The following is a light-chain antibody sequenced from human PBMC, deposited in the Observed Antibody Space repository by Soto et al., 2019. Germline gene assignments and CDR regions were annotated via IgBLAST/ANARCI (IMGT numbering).Light chain of an antibody. CDR2: GAS. CDR3: QQYSSSLFT. Sequence: DIVLTQSPGTLSLSPGERATLSCRARQSVSSKYLAWYQQKPGQAPRVLIYGASIRATGIPERFSGGGSGTDFTLTITRLEPEDIAVYYCQQYSSSLFTFGPETKVDIK. CDR1: QSVSSKY. J-gene: IGKJ3*01. V-gene: IGKV3-20*01.